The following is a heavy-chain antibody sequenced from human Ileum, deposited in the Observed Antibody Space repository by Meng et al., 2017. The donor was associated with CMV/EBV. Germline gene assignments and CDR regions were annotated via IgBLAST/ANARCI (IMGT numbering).Heavy chain of an antibody. Sequence: SGFTFGSYAMSWVRQAPGKGLKWVSSISGNGGSTYYADSVKGRFTISRDNSKNTLYLQMNSLRAEDTAVYYCAKDPTGKPRYYFDYWGQGTLVTVSS. CDR3: AKDPTGKPRYYFDY. D-gene: IGHD7-27*01. CDR1: GFTFGSYA. CDR2: ISGNGGST. V-gene: IGHV3-23*01. J-gene: IGHJ4*02.